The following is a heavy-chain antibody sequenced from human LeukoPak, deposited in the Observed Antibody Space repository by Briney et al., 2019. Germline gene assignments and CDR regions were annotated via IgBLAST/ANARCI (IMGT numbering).Heavy chain of an antibody. CDR3: ARSRTYGDYGRGLDY. D-gene: IGHD4-17*01. V-gene: IGHV3-74*01. CDR2: INTDGFST. CDR1: GFISSSYW. Sequence: PGGSLRLSCAASGFISSSYWMHWVRQPPGKGLVYIACINTDGFSTSYADSVKGRFTISRDNAKNTLYLQMNSLRAEDTAVYYCARSRTYGDYGRGLDYWGQGTLVVVSS. J-gene: IGHJ4*02.